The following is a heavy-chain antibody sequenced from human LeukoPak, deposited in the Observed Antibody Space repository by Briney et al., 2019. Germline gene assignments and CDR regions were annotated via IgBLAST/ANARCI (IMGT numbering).Heavy chain of an antibody. CDR3: ARVLINRFHISGSYGYFDY. D-gene: IGHD1-26*01. CDR1: GFTLSTNA. CDR2: IKQDGSEK. J-gene: IGHJ4*02. Sequence: PGGSLRLSCLTSGFTLSTNAMSWVRQAPGKGLEWVANIKQDGSEKYYVDSVKGRFTISRDNAENSLYLQMNSLRAEDTAVYYCARVLINRFHISGSYGYFDYWGQGTLVTVSS. V-gene: IGHV3-7*03.